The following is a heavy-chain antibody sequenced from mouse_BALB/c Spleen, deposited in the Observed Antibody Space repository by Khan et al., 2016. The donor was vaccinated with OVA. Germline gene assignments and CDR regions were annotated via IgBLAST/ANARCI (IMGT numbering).Heavy chain of an antibody. J-gene: IGHJ2*01. CDR3: ARIDGSDFDY. CDR1: GYSFTGYF. Sequence: EVQLQQSGPELVKPGASVKISCKASGYSFTGYFMNWVMQSHGKSLEWIGRINPHIGETFYNQKFKGKATLTVDAYSSTAHMERRSLASEDSAVYYCARIDGSDFDYWGQGTTLTVSS. CDR2: INPHIGET. V-gene: IGHV1-20*02. D-gene: IGHD1-1*01.